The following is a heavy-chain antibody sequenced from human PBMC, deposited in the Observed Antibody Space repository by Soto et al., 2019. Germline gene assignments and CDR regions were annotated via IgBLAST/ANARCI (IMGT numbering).Heavy chain of an antibody. CDR1: GGSISSSNW. J-gene: IGHJ6*02. V-gene: IGHV4-4*03. D-gene: IGHD1-26*01. CDR2: IYHSGST. CDR3: ARVVGATLSTLYYYYYYGMDV. Sequence: PPETRSLTCAVSGGSISSSNWWSWVRQPPGKGLEWIGEIYHSGSTNSNPSLKSRVTISVDKSKNQFSLQLSSVPAADTAVYYCARVVGATLSTLYYYYYYGMDVWGQVNTVT.